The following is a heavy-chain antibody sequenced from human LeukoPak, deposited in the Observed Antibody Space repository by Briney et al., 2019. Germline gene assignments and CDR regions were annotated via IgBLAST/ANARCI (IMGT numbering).Heavy chain of an antibody. CDR2: INSDGSST. J-gene: IGHJ5*02. V-gene: IGHV3-74*01. CDR1: GFTFSSYW. Sequence: PGGSLRLSCAASGFTFSSYWMHWVRQAPGKGLVWVSRINSDGSSTSYADSVKGRFTISRDNAKNTLYLQMNSLRAEDTAVYYCARDAYYDFWSGYTANWFDPWGQGTLVTVSS. D-gene: IGHD3-3*01. CDR3: ARDAYYDFWSGYTANWFDP.